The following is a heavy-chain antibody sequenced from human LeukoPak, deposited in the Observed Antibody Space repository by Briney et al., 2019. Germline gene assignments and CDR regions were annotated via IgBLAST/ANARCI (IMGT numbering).Heavy chain of an antibody. CDR3: ASGPAAIPY. CDR1: GFTVSSNY. J-gene: IGHJ4*02. Sequence: PGGSLRLSCADSGFTVSSNYMSWVRQAPGKGLEWVSVIYSGGSTYYADSVKGRFTISRDNSKNTLYLQMNSLRAEDTAVYYCASGPAAIPYWGQGTLVTVSS. CDR2: IYSGGST. V-gene: IGHV3-66*01. D-gene: IGHD2-2*01.